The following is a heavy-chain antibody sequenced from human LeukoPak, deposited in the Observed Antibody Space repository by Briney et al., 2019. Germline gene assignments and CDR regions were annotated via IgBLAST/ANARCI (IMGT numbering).Heavy chain of an antibody. Sequence: GASVKVSCRASGYTFTNYYMHWVRQAPGQGLDWMGILNPSGGSTTYAQKFQDRVTMTRDMSTSTVYMELSSLRSEDTAVYYCARNRWLDCWGQGTLVTVPS. CDR1: GYTFTNYY. CDR2: LNPSGGST. V-gene: IGHV1-46*01. J-gene: IGHJ4*02. D-gene: IGHD5-24*01. CDR3: ARNRWLDC.